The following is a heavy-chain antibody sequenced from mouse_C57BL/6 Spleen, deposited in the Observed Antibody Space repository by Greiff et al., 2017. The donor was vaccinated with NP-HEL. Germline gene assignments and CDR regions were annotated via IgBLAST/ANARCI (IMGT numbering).Heavy chain of an antibody. V-gene: IGHV5-9-1*02. D-gene: IGHD3-2*02. CDR2: ISSGGDYI. J-gene: IGHJ4*01. Sequence: EVKLMESGEGLVKPGGSLKLSCAASGFTFSSYAMSWVRQTPEKRLEWVAYISSGGDYIYYADTVKGRFTISRDNARNPLYLQMRSLKSEDTARYYCTRDRSSGYVPYAMDYWGQGTSVTVSS. CDR3: TRDRSSGYVPYAMDY. CDR1: GFTFSSYA.